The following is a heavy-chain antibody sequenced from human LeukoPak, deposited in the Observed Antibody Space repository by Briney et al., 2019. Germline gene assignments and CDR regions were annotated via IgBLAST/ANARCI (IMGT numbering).Heavy chain of an antibody. Sequence: PGGSLRLSCAASGFTVSSNEMSWVRQAPGKGLEWVAFIRYDGSNKYYADSVKGRFTISRDNSKNTLYLQMNSLRAEDTAVYYCAKDRRYCSGGSCYYMDVWGKGTTVTVSS. CDR3: AKDRRYCSGGSCYYMDV. J-gene: IGHJ6*03. D-gene: IGHD2-15*01. V-gene: IGHV3-30*02. CDR1: GFTVSSNE. CDR2: IRYDGSNK.